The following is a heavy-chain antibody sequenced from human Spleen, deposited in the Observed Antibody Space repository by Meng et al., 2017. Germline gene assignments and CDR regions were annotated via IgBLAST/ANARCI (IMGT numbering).Heavy chain of an antibody. CDR1: GFTFSDYE. Sequence: GESLKISCAASGFTFSDYEMNWVRQAPGKGLEWVSSISSSSSYIYYADSVKGRFTISRDNAKNSLYLQMNSLRAEDTALYYCARDRVMTTVAYGNAFDIWGQGTMVTVSS. D-gene: IGHD4-23*01. V-gene: IGHV3-21*04. CDR3: ARDRVMTTVAYGNAFDI. CDR2: ISSSSSYI. J-gene: IGHJ3*02.